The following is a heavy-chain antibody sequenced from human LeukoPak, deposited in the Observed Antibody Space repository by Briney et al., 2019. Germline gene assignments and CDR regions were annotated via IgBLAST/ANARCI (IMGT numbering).Heavy chain of an antibody. Sequence: ASVKVSCKASGYTFTSYDINWVRQATGQGIEWMGWMNPNSGNTGYAQKFQGRVTMTRNTSISTAYMELSSLRSEDTAVYYCARGDVRSAWFDPWGQGTLVTVSS. J-gene: IGHJ5*02. D-gene: IGHD3-10*01. CDR2: MNPNSGNT. V-gene: IGHV1-8*01. CDR3: ARGDVRSAWFDP. CDR1: GYTFTSYD.